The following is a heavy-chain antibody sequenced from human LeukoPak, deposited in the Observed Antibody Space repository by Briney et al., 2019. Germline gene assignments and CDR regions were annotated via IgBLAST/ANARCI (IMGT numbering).Heavy chain of an antibody. Sequence: ASVKVSCKASGFTFTSSAVQWVRQARGQRLEWIGWIVVGSGNTNHAQKFQERVTITRDMSTSTAYMELSSLRSEDTAVYYCAAEDRAVAGPPLDYWGQGTLVTVSS. J-gene: IGHJ4*02. V-gene: IGHV1-58*01. D-gene: IGHD6-19*01. CDR3: AAEDRAVAGPPLDY. CDR2: IVVGSGNT. CDR1: GFTFTSSA.